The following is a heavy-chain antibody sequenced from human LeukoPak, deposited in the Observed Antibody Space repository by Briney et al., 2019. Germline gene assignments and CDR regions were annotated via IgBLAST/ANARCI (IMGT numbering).Heavy chain of an antibody. J-gene: IGHJ1*01. CDR3: ARGYYDSRRPLSNNAHAEYFQH. V-gene: IGHV1-69*04. Sequence: ASVKVSCKASGGTFGSYAISWVRQAPGQGLEWMGRIIPILGIANYAQKFQGRVTITADKSTSTAYMELSSLRSEDTAVYYCARGYYDSRRPLSNNAHAEYFQHWGQGTLVTVSS. CDR2: IIPILGIA. CDR1: GGTFGSYA. D-gene: IGHD3-22*01.